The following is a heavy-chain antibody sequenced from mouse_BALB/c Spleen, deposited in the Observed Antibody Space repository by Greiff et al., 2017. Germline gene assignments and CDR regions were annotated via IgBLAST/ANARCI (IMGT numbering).Heavy chain of an antibody. CDR1: GYTFTSYW. D-gene: IGHD5-5*01. V-gene: IGHV1-87*01. CDR2: IYPGDGDT. CDR3: ARSYLTRGGYFDY. J-gene: IGHJ2*01. Sequence: QVQLKESGAELARPGASVKLSCKASGYTFTSYWMQWVKQRPGQGLEWIGAIYPGDGDTRYTQKFKGKATLTADKSSSTAYMQLSSLASEDSAVYYCARSYLTRGGYFDYWGQGTTLTVSS.